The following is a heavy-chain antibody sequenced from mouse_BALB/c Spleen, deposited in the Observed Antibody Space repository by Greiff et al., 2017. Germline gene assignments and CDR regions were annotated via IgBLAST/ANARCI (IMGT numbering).Heavy chain of an antibody. CDR3: ARSGKLGPSCDY. CDR2: IAPGSGST. CDR1: GYTFTSYW. D-gene: IGHD4-1*01. Sequence: DLVKPGASVKLSCKASGYTFTSYWINWIKQRPGQGLEWIGRIAPGSGSTYYNEMFKGKATLTVDTSSSTAYIQLSSLSSEDSAVYFCARSGKLGPSCDYWGQGTSVTVSS. J-gene: IGHJ4*01. V-gene: IGHV1S41*01.